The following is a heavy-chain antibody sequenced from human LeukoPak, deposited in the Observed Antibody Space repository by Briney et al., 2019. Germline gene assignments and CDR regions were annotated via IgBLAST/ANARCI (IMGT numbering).Heavy chain of an antibody. Sequence: ASVKVSCKASGGTFSSYAISWVRQAPGQGLEWMGGIIPIFGTANYAQKFQGRVTITADESTSTAYMELSSLRSEDTAVYYCARLAFWIQQWSHFDPWGQGTLVTVSS. J-gene: IGHJ5*02. CDR1: GGTFSSYA. CDR3: ARLAFWIQQWSHFDP. V-gene: IGHV1-69*01. D-gene: IGHD5-18*01. CDR2: IIPIFGTA.